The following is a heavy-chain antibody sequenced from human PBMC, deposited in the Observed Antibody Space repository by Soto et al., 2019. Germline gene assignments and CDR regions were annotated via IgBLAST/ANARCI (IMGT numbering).Heavy chain of an antibody. CDR2: IRAYDGNT. CDR1: GYTFSNYG. Sequence: QVQLVQSGAEVKKPGASVKVSCKASGYTFSNYGITWVRQAPGQGLEWMGWIRAYDGNTNYAQKLQDRVTITTDTATSTVYMELRSLSFDAPAVSYCARESSAYPPFYWGQGTLVTVSS. V-gene: IGHV1-18*01. CDR3: ARESSAYPPFY. J-gene: IGHJ4*02. D-gene: IGHD3-22*01.